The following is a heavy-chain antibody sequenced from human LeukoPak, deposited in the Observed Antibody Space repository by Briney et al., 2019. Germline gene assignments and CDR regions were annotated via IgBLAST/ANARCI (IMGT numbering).Heavy chain of an antibody. D-gene: IGHD2-15*01. V-gene: IGHV4-38-2*02. CDR1: GYSISSGYY. CDR3: ARFGGGSARHFDY. CDR2: IFYSGST. Sequence: PSETLSLTCTVSGYSISSGYYWGWVRQPPGKGLEWIGNIFYSGSTYYSPSLKSRVTISADTSKNQFSLKLSSVTAADTAVYYCARFGGGSARHFDYWGQGTLVTVSS. J-gene: IGHJ4*02.